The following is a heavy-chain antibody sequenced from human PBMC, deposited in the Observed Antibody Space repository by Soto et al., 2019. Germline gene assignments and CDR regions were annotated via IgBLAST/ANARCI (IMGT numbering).Heavy chain of an antibody. Sequence: EVQLVESGGGLVQPGRSLRLSCAASGFTFDDYAMHWVRQAPGKGLEWVSGISWNSGSIGYADSVKGRFTISRDNAKNSLYLQMNSLRAEDTALYYCAKDTLALLGTNWFDLWGQGTLVTVSS. CDR3: AKDTLALLGTNWFDL. J-gene: IGHJ5*02. V-gene: IGHV3-9*01. CDR1: GFTFDDYA. CDR2: ISWNSGSI.